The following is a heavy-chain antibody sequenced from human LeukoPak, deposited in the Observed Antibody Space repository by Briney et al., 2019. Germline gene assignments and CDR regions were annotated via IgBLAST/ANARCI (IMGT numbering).Heavy chain of an antibody. CDR2: ISGSGGST. V-gene: IGHV3-23*01. CDR3: ARRDIVVVVAVTLMDV. CDR1: GFTFSSYI. D-gene: IGHD2-15*01. J-gene: IGHJ6*03. Sequence: PGGSLRLSCAASGFTFSSYIMSWVRQAPGKGLEWVSAISGSGGSTYYADSVKGRFTISRDNSKNTLYLQMNSLRAEDTAVYYCARRDIVVVVAVTLMDVWGKGTTVTISS.